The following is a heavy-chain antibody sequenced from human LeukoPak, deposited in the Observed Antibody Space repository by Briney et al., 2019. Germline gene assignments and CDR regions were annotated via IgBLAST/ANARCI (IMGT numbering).Heavy chain of an antibody. Sequence: PGGSLRLSCAPSGFAFSRYSMNWVRQAPGKGLEWVSYISSSIYYADSVKGRFTISRDNAKNSLYLQMNSLRAEDTAVYYCVREGPSGWYHFDYWGQGTLVTVSS. D-gene: IGHD6-19*01. CDR2: ISSSI. CDR1: GFAFSRYS. V-gene: IGHV3-48*01. J-gene: IGHJ4*02. CDR3: VREGPSGWYHFDY.